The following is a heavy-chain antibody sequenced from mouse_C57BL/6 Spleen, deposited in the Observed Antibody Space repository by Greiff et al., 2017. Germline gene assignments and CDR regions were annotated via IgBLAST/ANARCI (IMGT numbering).Heavy chain of an antibody. CDR2: IYPRSGNT. D-gene: IGHD2-4*01. V-gene: IGHV1-81*01. Sequence: VNVVESGAELARPGASVKLSCKASGYTFTSYGISWVKQRTGQGLEWIGEIYPRSGNTYYIEKFKGKATLTADKSSSTAYMELRSLTSEDSAVYFCALYDYDGNFDYWGQGTTLTVSS. J-gene: IGHJ2*01. CDR1: GYTFTSYG. CDR3: ALYDYDGNFDY.